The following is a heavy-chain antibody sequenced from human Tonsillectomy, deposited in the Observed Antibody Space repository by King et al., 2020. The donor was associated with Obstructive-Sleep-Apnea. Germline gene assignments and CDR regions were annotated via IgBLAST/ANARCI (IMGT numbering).Heavy chain of an antibody. CDR3: ARHVGFIDGSGSWGLNWFDP. CDR2: IYYSGST. D-gene: IGHD3-10*01. J-gene: IGHJ5*02. CDR1: GGSISSYY. V-gene: IGHV4-59*08. Sequence: QLQESGPGLVKPSETLSLTCTVSGGSISSYYWSWIRQPPGKGLEWIGYIYYSGSTNYNPSLRCRVTISVDTSKNQLSLKLSSVTAADTAVYYFARHVGFIDGSGSWGLNWFDPWGQGTLVTVSS.